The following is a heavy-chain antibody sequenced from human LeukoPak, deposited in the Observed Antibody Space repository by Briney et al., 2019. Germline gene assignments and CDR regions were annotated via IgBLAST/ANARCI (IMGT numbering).Heavy chain of an antibody. V-gene: IGHV3-30*02. CDR1: GFTFSSYG. CDR3: AKDAFEGFGELLASGNAFDI. CDR2: IRYDGSNK. D-gene: IGHD3-10*01. Sequence: GGSLRLSCAASGFTFSSYGMHWVRQAPGKGLEWVAFIRYDGSNKYYADSVKGRFTISRDNSKNTLYLQMNSLRAEDTAVYYCAKDAFEGFGELLASGNAFDIWGQGTMVTVSS. J-gene: IGHJ3*02.